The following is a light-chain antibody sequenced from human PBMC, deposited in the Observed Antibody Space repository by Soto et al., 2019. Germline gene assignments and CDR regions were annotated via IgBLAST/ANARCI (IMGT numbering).Light chain of an antibody. CDR1: QGIHNY. CDR3: QHYYNYPWT. CDR2: AAS. J-gene: IGKJ1*01. Sequence: AVLLTQSPSSFSASTGDRATITCRASQGIHNYLAWYQQVPGKAPKLLLYAASILQTGVPSRFSGSGSGTDFTLTIDGLQSEDFATYFCQHYYNYPWTFGQGTTVE. V-gene: IGKV1-8*01.